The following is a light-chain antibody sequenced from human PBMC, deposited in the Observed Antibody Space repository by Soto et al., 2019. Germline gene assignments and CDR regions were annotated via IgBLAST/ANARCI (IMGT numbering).Light chain of an antibody. CDR3: QQRSNWPLT. J-gene: IGKJ4*01. CDR2: DAS. CDR1: QSISSH. Sequence: EIVLTQSPATLSLSPGERATLSCRASQSISSHLAWYQQKPGQAPRLLIYDASNKAPGIPARFSGSGSGTDFTLTISSLEPEDFAVSYCQQRSNWPLTFRGGTKVEIK. V-gene: IGKV3-11*01.